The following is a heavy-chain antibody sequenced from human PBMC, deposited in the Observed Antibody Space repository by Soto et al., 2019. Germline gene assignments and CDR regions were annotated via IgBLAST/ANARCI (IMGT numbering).Heavy chain of an antibody. D-gene: IGHD3-10*01. V-gene: IGHV2-5*02. CDR1: GLSLSTSGVG. J-gene: IGHJ4*02. CDR2: IYWDDDK. CDR3: AHSDYYGSASLDY. Sequence: QITLKESGPTLVKPTQTLTLTCTFSGLSLSTSGVGVAWIRQPPGKALEWLAIIYWDDDKRYRPSLKNRVTITTDTSRNQLVLTMTNMDPGYTATYYCAHSDYYGSASLDYWGQGTLVTVSS.